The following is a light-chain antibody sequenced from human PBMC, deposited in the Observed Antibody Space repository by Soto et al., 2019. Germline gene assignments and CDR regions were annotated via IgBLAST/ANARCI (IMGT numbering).Light chain of an antibody. J-gene: IGKJ4*01. CDR1: QSVTDNY. V-gene: IGKV3-20*01. CDR3: QQSYSTPLT. Sequence: DIVLTQSPGTLSSSPGGRATLSCRASQSVTDNYLAWYQQKPGQAPRLLIYGASNRATGIPDRFSGSGSGTDFTLTISSLQPEDFATYYCQQSYSTPLTFGGGTKVDIK. CDR2: GAS.